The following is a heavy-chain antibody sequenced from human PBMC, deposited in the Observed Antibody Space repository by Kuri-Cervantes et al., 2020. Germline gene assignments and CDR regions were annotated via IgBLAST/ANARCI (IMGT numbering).Heavy chain of an antibody. J-gene: IGHJ6*03. CDR1: GYTLTELS. V-gene: IGHV1-24*01. CDR3: ARIAAAGENFYYYYYMDV. D-gene: IGHD6-13*01. Sequence: ASVKVSCKVSGYTLTELSMHWVRQAPGKGLEWMGGFDPEDGETIYAQKFQGRVTMTEDTSTDTAYMELSSLRSDDTAVYYCARIAAAGENFYYYYYMDVWGKGTTVTVSS. CDR2: FDPEDGET.